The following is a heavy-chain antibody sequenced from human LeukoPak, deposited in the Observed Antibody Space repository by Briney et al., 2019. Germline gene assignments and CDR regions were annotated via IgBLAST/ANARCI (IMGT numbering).Heavy chain of an antibody. V-gene: IGHV4-59*08. Sequence: SETLSLTCTVSGGSISSYYWSWIRQPPGKGLEWIGYIYYSGSTNYNPSLKSRVTISVDTSKNQFSLKLSSVTAADTAVYYCARHLISPGYFDYWGQGTLVTVSS. CDR2: IYYSGST. CDR3: ARHLISPGYFDY. J-gene: IGHJ4*02. CDR1: GGSISSYY. D-gene: IGHD3-3*02.